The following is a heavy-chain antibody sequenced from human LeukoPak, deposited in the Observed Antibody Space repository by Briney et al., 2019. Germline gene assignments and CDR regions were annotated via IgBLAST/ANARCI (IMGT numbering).Heavy chain of an antibody. CDR2: IIPIFGTA. J-gene: IGHJ5*02. Sequence: SVKVSCKASGGTFSSYAISWVRQAPGQGLEWMGGIIPIFGTANYAQKFQGRVTITADESTSTVYMELSSLRSEDTAVYYCARDQDVDNWNARWRWFDPWGQGTLVTVSS. V-gene: IGHV1-69*13. D-gene: IGHD1-1*01. CDR3: ARDQDVDNWNARWRWFDP. CDR1: GGTFSSYA.